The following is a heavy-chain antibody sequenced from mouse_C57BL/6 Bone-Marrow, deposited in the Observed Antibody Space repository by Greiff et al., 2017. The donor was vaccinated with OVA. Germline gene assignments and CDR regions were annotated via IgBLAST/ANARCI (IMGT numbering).Heavy chain of an antibody. D-gene: IGHD2-3*01. CDR1: GYSFTDYS. CDR3: ATRRWLLPLYFDY. Sequence: VQLQQSGPELVKPGASVKISCKASGYSFTDYSMNWVKQSNGKSLEWIGVINPNYGTTSYNQKFKGKATLTVDQSSSTAYMQLNSLTSEDSAVYYCATRRWLLPLYFDYWGQGTTLTVSS. V-gene: IGHV1-39*01. CDR2: INPNYGTT. J-gene: IGHJ2*01.